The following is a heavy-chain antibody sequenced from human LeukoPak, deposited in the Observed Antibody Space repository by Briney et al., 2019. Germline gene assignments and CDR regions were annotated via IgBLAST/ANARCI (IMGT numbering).Heavy chain of an antibody. D-gene: IGHD6-19*01. Sequence: GRSLRLSCAASGFTFDDYAMFWVRQVPGEGLEWVSGVSWDSRNIGYAASVKGRFTTSRDNGKKSVYLQINSLRAEDTALYHCARGNRDSSGFYFYYGMDVWGQGTMVTVS. CDR2: VSWDSRNI. V-gene: IGHV3-9*01. CDR3: ARGNRDSSGFYFYYGMDV. J-gene: IGHJ6*02. CDR1: GFTFDDYA.